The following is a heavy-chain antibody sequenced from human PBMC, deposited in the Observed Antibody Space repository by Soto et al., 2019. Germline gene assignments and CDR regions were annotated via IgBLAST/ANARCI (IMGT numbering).Heavy chain of an antibody. CDR3: AASRTSARGSPIAY. J-gene: IGHJ4*02. CDR1: GFTFTNYA. CDR2: ISNDGNTR. V-gene: IGHV3-30*04. D-gene: IGHD3-10*01. Sequence: QVQLVESGGGVGQPGRSLRLSCAASGFTFTNYAMHWVRQAPGKGLEWVAVISNDGNTRYYAESVKGRFSISRDNLNNTLYVQVNTLKHEDTAVYYCAASRTSARGSPIAYWGQGTLVTVSS.